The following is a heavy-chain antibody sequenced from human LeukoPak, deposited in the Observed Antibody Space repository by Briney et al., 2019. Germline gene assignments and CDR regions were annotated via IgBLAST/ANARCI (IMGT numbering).Heavy chain of an antibody. V-gene: IGHV4-4*07. CDR1: GGSISSYY. CDR2: IYTSGST. CDR3: ARDKYAYYYDSSGYPRLDV. J-gene: IGHJ6*04. D-gene: IGHD3-22*01. Sequence: SETLSLTCTVAGGSISSYYWSWIQQPAGKGLEWIGRIYTSGSTNYNPSLKSRVTMSVDTSKNQFSLKLSSVTAADTAVYYCARDKYAYYYDSSGYPRLDVWGKGTTVTVSS.